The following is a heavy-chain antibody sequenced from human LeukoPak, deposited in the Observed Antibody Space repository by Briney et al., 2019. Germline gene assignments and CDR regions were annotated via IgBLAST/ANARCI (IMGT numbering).Heavy chain of an antibody. CDR3: ARVGNWNDDYYYYYMDV. CDR1: GFTFDDYG. CDR2: INWNGGST. J-gene: IGHJ6*03. Sequence: GGSLRLSCAASGFTFDDYGVSWVRQAPGKGLEWVSGINWNGGSTGYADSVKGRFTISRDNAKNSLYLQMNSLRAEDTALYYCARVGNWNDDYYYYYMDVWGKGTTVTVSS. V-gene: IGHV3-20*04. D-gene: IGHD1-20*01.